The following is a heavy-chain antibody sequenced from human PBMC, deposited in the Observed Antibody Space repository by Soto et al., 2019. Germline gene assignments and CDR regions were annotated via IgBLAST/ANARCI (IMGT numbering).Heavy chain of an antibody. Sequence: SETLSLTCAGSGCSISSGYYWGWVRQPPGKGLEWIGSIYHSGTTNYSPSLKSGVIISVDTSKNQFSLQLSSVTAADTAVYYCAAGSCRRSGCYWFAPWGQGTQATFSS. CDR1: GCSISSGYY. CDR2: IYHSGTT. D-gene: IGHD2-2*01. CDR3: AAGSCRRSGCYWFAP. V-gene: IGHV4-38-2*01. J-gene: IGHJ5*02.